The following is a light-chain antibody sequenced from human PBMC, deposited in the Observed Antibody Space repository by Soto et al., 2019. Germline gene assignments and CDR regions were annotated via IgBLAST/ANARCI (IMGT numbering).Light chain of an antibody. CDR3: QQYKNWPPIT. CDR1: QSVSSN. CDR2: GAS. J-gene: IGKJ5*01. V-gene: IGKV3-15*01. Sequence: EIVMTQSPATLSVSPGERATLSCRASQSVSSNLAWYQQKPGQAPRLLLYGASTRATGIPARFSGSGSGTEFTLTISSLQSEDFAVYYGQQYKNWPPITFGQGTRLESK.